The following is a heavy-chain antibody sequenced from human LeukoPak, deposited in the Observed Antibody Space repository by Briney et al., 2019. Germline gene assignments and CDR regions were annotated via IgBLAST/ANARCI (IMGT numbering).Heavy chain of an antibody. J-gene: IGHJ4*02. CDR2: INVDGSRT. CDR1: GFTFSTSW. CDR3: RHGNSSGDY. Sequence: GGSLRLSCIASGFTFSTSWMNWVRQPPVKGLVWVSRINVDGSRTVYADSVKGRFTISRDNAKNALYLQMNSLRAEDTAVYYCRHGNSSGDYWGQGTLVTVSS. D-gene: IGHD6-6*01. V-gene: IGHV3-74*01.